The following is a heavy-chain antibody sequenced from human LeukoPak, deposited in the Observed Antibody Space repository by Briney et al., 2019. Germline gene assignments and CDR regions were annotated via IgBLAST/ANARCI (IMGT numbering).Heavy chain of an antibody. CDR1: GFPFSSYG. CDR3: AKGYYDSTTNYYYYGMDV. D-gene: IGHD2/OR15-2a*01. Sequence: PGGSLRLSCAASGFPFSSYGMHWVRQAPGKGLEWVAVTSYDGTNKYYADSVKGRFTISRDNSKNTLYLQMNSLRAGDTAVYYCAKGYYDSTTNYYYYGMDVWGQGTAVTVSS. J-gene: IGHJ6*02. CDR2: TSYDGTNK. V-gene: IGHV3-30*18.